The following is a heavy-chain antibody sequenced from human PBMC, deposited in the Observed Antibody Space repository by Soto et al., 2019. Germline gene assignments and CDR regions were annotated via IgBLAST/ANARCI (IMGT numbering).Heavy chain of an antibody. Sequence: HPGGSLRLSCAASGFTFSSYAMTWVRQAPGKGLEWVSAISRSGDSTYYADSVKGRFTISRDNSKNTLHLQMNSLRAEDTAVYYCAKGAFAGYYYYGMDVWGQGTTVTVSS. CDR3: AKGAFAGYYYYGMDV. J-gene: IGHJ6*02. CDR2: ISRSGDST. CDR1: GFTFSSYA. D-gene: IGHD3-16*01. V-gene: IGHV3-23*01.